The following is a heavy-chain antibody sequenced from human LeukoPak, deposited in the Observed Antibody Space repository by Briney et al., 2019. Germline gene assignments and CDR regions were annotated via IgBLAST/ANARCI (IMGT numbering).Heavy chain of an antibody. D-gene: IGHD2-2*01. V-gene: IGHV1-2*02. Sequence: GASVKVSCKASGYTFTGYYMHWVRQAPGQGLEWMGWINPNSGGTNYAQKFQGRVTMTRDPSISTAYMELSRLRSDDTAVYYCAREDPDIVVVPAAPYFGGWGQGTLVTVSS. CDR2: INPNSGGT. CDR3: AREDPDIVVVPAAPYFGG. CDR1: GYTFTGYY. J-gene: IGHJ4*02.